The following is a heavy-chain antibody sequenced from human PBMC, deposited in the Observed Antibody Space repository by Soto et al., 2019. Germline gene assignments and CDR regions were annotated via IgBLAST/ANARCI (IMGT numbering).Heavy chain of an antibody. CDR1: GGTFSAYD. J-gene: IGHJ4*02. D-gene: IGHD3-22*01. CDR2: IIPIFGTA. V-gene: IGHV1-69*13. CDR3: ARGGEATYYYDSSGYDN. Sequence: SVKISSKASGGTFSAYDLSGVRQAPGQRLVWLGGIIPIFGTANYAQKFQGRVTITADESTSTAYMELSSLRSEDTAVYYCARGGEATYYYDSSGYDNWGQGTLVTVSS.